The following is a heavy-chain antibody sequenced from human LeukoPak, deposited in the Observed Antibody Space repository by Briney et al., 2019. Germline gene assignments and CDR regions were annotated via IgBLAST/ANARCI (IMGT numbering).Heavy chain of an antibody. Sequence: SVKVSCKASGGTFSSYAISWVRQAPGQGLEWMGGIIPIFGTANYAQKFQGRVTITADESTSTAYMELSSLRSEDTAVYYCARGYYYDSSGFDAFDIWGQGTMVTVSS. J-gene: IGHJ3*02. CDR1: GGTFSSYA. CDR2: IIPIFGTA. CDR3: ARGYYYDSSGFDAFDI. V-gene: IGHV1-69*13. D-gene: IGHD3-22*01.